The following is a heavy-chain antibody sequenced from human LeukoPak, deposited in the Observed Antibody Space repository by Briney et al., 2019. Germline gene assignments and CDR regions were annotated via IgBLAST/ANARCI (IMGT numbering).Heavy chain of an antibody. CDR2: IYPGDSDS. D-gene: IGHD3-10*01. V-gene: IGHV5-51*01. J-gene: IGHJ3*02. CDR3: ARQGIYPGARVRWAFDI. Sequence: GESLKISCEGSGYSFTNHWIGWVRQMPGKGLEWMGIIYPGDSDSRYSPSFQGQVTISADKSINTAYLQWSSLKASDTAMYYCARQGIYPGARVRWAFDIWGQGTMVTVSS. CDR1: GYSFTNHW.